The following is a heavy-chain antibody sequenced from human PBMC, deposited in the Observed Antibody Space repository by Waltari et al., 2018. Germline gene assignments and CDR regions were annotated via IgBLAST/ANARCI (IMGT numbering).Heavy chain of an antibody. D-gene: IGHD3-3*02. Sequence: VQLQESGPGLVKPSQTLSLTCTVSGGSISSGDYYWSWIRQPSGRGLEWIGYIYYSGSTYYNPSLKSRVTISVDTSKNQFSLKLSSVTAADTAVYYCARGGSPHFWSGSGGWFDPWGQGTLVTVSS. J-gene: IGHJ5*02. V-gene: IGHV4-30-4*08. CDR3: ARGGSPHFWSGSGGWFDP. CDR1: GGSISSGDYY. CDR2: IYYSGST.